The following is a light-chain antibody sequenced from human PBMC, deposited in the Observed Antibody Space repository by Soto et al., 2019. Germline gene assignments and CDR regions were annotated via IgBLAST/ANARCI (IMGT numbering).Light chain of an antibody. CDR3: QQYKSYSRT. V-gene: IGKV1-5*01. CDR2: DAS. J-gene: IGKJ1*01. CDR1: QSISSW. Sequence: DIQMTQSPSTLSASVGDRVTITCRASQSISSWLAWYQQKPGKAPKLLIYDASSLESGVPSRFSGSGSVTEFTLTISSLQPDDFATYYCQQYKSYSRTFGQGTKVDI.